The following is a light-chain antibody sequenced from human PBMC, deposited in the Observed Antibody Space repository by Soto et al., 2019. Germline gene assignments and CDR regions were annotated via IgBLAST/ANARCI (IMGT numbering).Light chain of an antibody. Sequence: QSALTQPASVSGSPGQSITISCTGTSIDVGGYNYVSWYQHHPGKAPKLTIYGVTNRPSGVSIRFSGSKSGNTASLTISGLQPEDEADYYCTSYIHRRTLVVFGGGTKLTVL. CDR1: SIDVGGYNY. CDR3: TSYIHRRTLVV. CDR2: GVT. V-gene: IGLV2-14*01. J-gene: IGLJ2*01.